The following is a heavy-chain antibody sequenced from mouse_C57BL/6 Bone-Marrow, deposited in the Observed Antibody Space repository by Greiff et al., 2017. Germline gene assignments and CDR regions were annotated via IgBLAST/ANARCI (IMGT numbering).Heavy chain of an antibody. CDR3: ARNKNYGYHGLSAIDY. CDR2: IWTGGGT. J-gene: IGHJ4*01. CDR1: GFSLTSYA. D-gene: IGHD2-2*01. Sequence: VKLQESGPGLVAPSQSLSITCTVSGFSLTSYAISWVRQPPGKGLEWLGVIWTGGGTNYNSAHKSRLSISKDISKSQIFLKMNSLQTDDTTRYYCARNKNYGYHGLSAIDYGGQGTSVTVSS. V-gene: IGHV2-9-1*01.